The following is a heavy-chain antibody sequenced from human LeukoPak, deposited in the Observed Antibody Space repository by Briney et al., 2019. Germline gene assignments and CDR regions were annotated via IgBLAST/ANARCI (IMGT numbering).Heavy chain of an antibody. CDR2: IYTSGIT. CDR1: GGSISSGSYH. J-gene: IGHJ5*02. Sequence: SETLSLTCTVSGGSISSGSYHWSWIRQPAGKGLEWIGRIYTSGITNYNPSLKSRVTMSIDTSKNQFSLKLSSVTAADTAVYYCARDARGGVVVPAATPGGNWFDPWGQGTLVTVSS. CDR3: ARDARGGVVVPAATPGGNWFDP. D-gene: IGHD2-2*01. V-gene: IGHV4-61*02.